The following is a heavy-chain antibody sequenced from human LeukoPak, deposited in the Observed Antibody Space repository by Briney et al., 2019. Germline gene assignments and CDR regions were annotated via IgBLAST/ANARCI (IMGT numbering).Heavy chain of an antibody. CDR1: GFTFSSCA. V-gene: IGHV3-23*01. CDR3: AKDHVTGANTPLTK. J-gene: IGHJ4*02. D-gene: IGHD1-26*01. CDR2: ISGGGGST. Sequence: PGGSLRLSCAASGFTFSSCAMNWVRQAPGKGLEWVSAISGGGGSTYYADSVKGRFTISIDNSKNTLLLQMNSLRAEDTAVYYCAKDHVTGANTPLTKWGQGTLVTVSS.